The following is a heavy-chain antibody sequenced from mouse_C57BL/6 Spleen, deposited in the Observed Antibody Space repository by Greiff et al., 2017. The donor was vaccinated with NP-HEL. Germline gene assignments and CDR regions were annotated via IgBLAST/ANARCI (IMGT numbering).Heavy chain of an antibody. CDR2: INPNNGGT. D-gene: IGHD1-1*01. J-gene: IGHJ4*01. CDR1: GYTFTDYY. Sequence: VQLQQSGPELVKPGASVKISCKASGYTFTDYYMNWVKQSHGKSLEWIGDINPNNGGTSYNQKFKGKATLTVDKSSSTAYMELRSLTSEDSAVYYCAGLRYAMDYWGQGTSVTVSS. V-gene: IGHV1-26*01. CDR3: AGLRYAMDY.